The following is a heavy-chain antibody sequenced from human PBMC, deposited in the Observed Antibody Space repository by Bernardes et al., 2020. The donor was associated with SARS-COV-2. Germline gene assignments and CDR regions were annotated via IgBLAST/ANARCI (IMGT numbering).Heavy chain of an antibody. Sequence: TLVKPTQTLTLTCTFSGFSLSTSGVGVGWIRQPPGKALEWLTLIYWNDDKRYSPSLKSRLTITKDTSKNQVVLTMTNMDPVDTATYYCAHSDCSSTSCLYYYYYMDVWGKGTTVTVSS. V-gene: IGHV2-5*01. CDR2: IYWNDDK. CDR3: AHSDCSSTSCLYYYYYMDV. CDR1: GFSLSTSGVG. J-gene: IGHJ6*03. D-gene: IGHD2-2*01.